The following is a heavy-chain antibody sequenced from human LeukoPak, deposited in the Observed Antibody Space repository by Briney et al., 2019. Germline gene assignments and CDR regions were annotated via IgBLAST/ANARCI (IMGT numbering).Heavy chain of an antibody. CDR1: GGSFSGDY. CDR3: ARGVGSTEDY. CDR2: INRSGST. J-gene: IGHJ4*02. D-gene: IGHD3-10*01. V-gene: IGHV4-34*01. Sequence: SETLSLTCAVYGGSFSGDYWSWVRRPPGKGLEWIAEINRSGSTNYNPSLKSRVTISMDTSKKQFSLRLSSVTAADTALYYCARGVGSTEDYWGQGTLVTVSS.